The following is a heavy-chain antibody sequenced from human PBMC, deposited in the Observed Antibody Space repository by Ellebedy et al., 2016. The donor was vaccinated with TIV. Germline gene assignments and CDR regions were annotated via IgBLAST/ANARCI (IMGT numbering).Heavy chain of an antibody. Sequence: SETLSLTCTVSGGSISSSRYYWAWIRQPPGKGLEWIGSMYYTGNTYNNPSLKSQVSISVDTSKNQFSLNLTSVSAADTAVYYCARVPFGSGYYYLPPYYYYYMDVWGKGTTVSVSS. CDR1: GGSISSSRYY. J-gene: IGHJ6*03. CDR2: MYYTGNT. D-gene: IGHD3-10*01. CDR3: ARVPFGSGYYYLPPYYYYYMDV. V-gene: IGHV4-39*07.